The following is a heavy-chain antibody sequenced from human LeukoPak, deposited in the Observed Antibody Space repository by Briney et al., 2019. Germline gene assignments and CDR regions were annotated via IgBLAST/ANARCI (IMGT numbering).Heavy chain of an antibody. D-gene: IGHD3-10*01. V-gene: IGHV1-24*01. CDR1: GYTFTSYG. Sequence: ASVKVSCKASGYTFTSYGINWVRQAPGKGLEWMGGFDPEDGETIYAQKFQGRVTMTEDTSTDTAYMELSSLRSEDTAVYYCATQLDRGLYYYGSGSYYSWGQGTLVTVSS. CDR3: ATQLDRGLYYYGSGSYYS. CDR2: FDPEDGET. J-gene: IGHJ5*02.